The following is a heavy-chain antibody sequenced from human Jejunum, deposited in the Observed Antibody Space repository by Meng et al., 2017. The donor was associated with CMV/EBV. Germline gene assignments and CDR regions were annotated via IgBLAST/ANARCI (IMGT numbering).Heavy chain of an antibody. Sequence: KDSCKTSGYTFTDLDINWVRQATGQGLEWMEWMNPSRGITAYAQKFQGRVTMTRDTSISTAYMELTSLTSEDTAVYYCARGIAAGVDFWGQGTLVTVSS. J-gene: IGHJ4*02. V-gene: IGHV1-8*01. CDR1: GYTFTDLD. CDR3: ARGIAAGVDF. D-gene: IGHD6-13*01. CDR2: MNPSRGIT.